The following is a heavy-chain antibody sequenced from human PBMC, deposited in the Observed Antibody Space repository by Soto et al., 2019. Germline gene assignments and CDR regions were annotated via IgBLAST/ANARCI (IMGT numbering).Heavy chain of an antibody. CDR3: ARGVITIIDA. D-gene: IGHD3-22*01. CDR1: GFTVSSKY. Sequence: EVQLVESGGGLVQPGGALRLSCAASGFTVSSKYMRWVRQAPGKGLEWVSVIYIGGSTYYADSVKGRFTISRDNSKNTLYLQMNRLRAEDTAVYYCARGVITIIDAWGQGTLVTVSS. CDR2: IYIGGST. J-gene: IGHJ5*02. V-gene: IGHV3-66*01.